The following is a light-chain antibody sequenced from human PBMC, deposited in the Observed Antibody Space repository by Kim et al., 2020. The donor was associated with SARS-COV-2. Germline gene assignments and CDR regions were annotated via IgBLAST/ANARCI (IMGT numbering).Light chain of an antibody. CDR2: QDT. CDR1: KLGDKY. J-gene: IGLJ2*01. Sequence: SYELTQPPSVSVSPGQTASITCSGDKLGDKYACWYQQKSGQSPVLVIYQDTKRPSGIPERFSGSNSGNTVTLTISGTQAMDEADYYCQAWDSNTGVFGGGIQLTVL. V-gene: IGLV3-1*01. CDR3: QAWDSNTGV.